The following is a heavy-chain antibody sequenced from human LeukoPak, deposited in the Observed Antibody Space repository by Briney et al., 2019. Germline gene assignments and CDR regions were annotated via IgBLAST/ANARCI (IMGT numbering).Heavy chain of an antibody. J-gene: IGHJ4*02. V-gene: IGHV3-23*01. D-gene: IGHD6-19*01. Sequence: GGALRLPCGASWFTFCSYANRWGRQGPGKGVEWVSAISGSGGSTYYADSVKGRFTISRDNSKNTLYLQMNSLRAEDTAVYYCAKDVAVAGDYWGQGTLVTVSS. CDR2: ISGSGGST. CDR1: WFTFCSYA. CDR3: AKDVAVAGDY.